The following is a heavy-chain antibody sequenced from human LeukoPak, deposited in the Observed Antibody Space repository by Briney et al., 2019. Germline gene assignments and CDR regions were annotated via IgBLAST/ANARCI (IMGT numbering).Heavy chain of an antibody. V-gene: IGHV1-69*06. J-gene: IGHJ6*04. D-gene: IGHD3-9*01. CDR2: IIPIFGTA. CDR3: ARDIIGDDILTGSLRYYYGMDV. CDR1: GGTFSSYA. Sequence: SVKVSCKASGGTFSSYAISWVRQAPGQGLEWMGGIIPIFGTANYAQKFQGRVTITVDKSTSTAYMELSSLRSEDTAVYYCARDIIGDDILTGSLRYYYGMDVWGKGTTVTVSS.